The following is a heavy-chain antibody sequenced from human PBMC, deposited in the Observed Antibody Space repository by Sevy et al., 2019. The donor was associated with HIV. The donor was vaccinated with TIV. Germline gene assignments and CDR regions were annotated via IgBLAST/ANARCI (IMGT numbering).Heavy chain of an antibody. J-gene: IGHJ4*02. Sequence: GGSLRLSCAASGFTFTRYWMTWVRQAPGKGLQWLGNINEAGTEKYYRDSVRGRFTISRDNAKKSLHLQMNSLRVDDTGVYYCARDVAADDFWGQGTLVTVSS. V-gene: IGHV3-7*01. CDR2: INEAGTEK. CDR1: GFTFTRYW. CDR3: ARDVAADDF. D-gene: IGHD2-21*01.